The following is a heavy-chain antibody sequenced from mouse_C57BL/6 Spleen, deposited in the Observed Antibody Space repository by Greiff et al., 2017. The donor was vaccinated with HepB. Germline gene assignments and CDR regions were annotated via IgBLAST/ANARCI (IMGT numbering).Heavy chain of an antibody. CDR2: IWSDGST. CDR3: ASSITGYYYAMDY. Sequence: VMLVESGPGLVAPSQSLSITCTVSGFSLTSYGVHWVCQPPGKGLEWLVVIWSDGSTTYNSALKSRLSISKDNSKSQVFLKMNSLQTDDTAMYYCASSITGYYYAMDYWGQGTSVTVSS. J-gene: IGHJ4*01. CDR1: GFSLTSYG. D-gene: IGHD1-1*01. V-gene: IGHV2-6*03.